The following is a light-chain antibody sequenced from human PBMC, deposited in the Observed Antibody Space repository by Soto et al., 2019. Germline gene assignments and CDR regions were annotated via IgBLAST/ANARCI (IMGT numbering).Light chain of an antibody. CDR2: GAS. J-gene: IGKJ1*01. CDR3: QRYGSSPTWT. Sequence: EIARTQAPGTLSVSPGARATLSCRASQSVSSYLAWYQQKPCQAPRLLIYGASNRATGIPDRFSGSGSGTDFTLTISRLEPEDFAVYYCQRYGSSPTWTFGQGTKVDIK. CDR1: QSVSSY. V-gene: IGKV3-20*01.